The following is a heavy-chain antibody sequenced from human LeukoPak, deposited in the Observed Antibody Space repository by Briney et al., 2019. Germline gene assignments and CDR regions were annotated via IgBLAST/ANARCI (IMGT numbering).Heavy chain of an antibody. V-gene: IGHV3-74*01. Sequence: GRSLRPSCAPSGFTFSSYWMHWVRHAPGKGLVWVSRINSVGSSTSYADSVKGRFTISRDNAKNTLYLHMNSLRAEDTAVYYCARAYYDILTGYDYWGQGTLVTVSS. CDR3: ARAYYDILTGYDY. D-gene: IGHD3-9*01. CDR1: GFTFSSYW. J-gene: IGHJ4*02. CDR2: INSVGSST.